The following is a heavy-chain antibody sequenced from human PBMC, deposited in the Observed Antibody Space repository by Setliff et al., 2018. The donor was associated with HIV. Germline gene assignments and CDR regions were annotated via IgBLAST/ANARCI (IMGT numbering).Heavy chain of an antibody. CDR1: GGSISSGSYY. CDR2: IYQSGST. Sequence: SETLSLTCTVSGGSISSGSYYWSWIRQPAGKGLEWLGSIYQSGSTSYNPSLSSRLTISVDTSKNQVSLRLSSVTAADTGVYYCARHRDPPGSRWIYYYYYMDLWGEGTTVTVSS. CDR3: ARHRDPPGSRWIYYYYYMDL. J-gene: IGHJ6*03. D-gene: IGHD6-13*01. V-gene: IGHV4-39*01.